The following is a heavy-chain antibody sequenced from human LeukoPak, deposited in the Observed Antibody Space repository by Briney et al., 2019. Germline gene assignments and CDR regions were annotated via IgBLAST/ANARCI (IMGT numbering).Heavy chain of an antibody. CDR1: GGSFSGYF. J-gene: IGHJ4*02. V-gene: IGHV4-34*01. CDR2: ITPSGST. Sequence: PSETLSLTCVVHGGSFSGYFWSWIRPTPEKGLEWIGEITPSGSTNYSPSIKSRVSISIDTSKKKLSLRVTSVTAADSAVYYCASSFYYDSRDYWGQGTLVTVSS. D-gene: IGHD3-22*01. CDR3: ASSFYYDSRDY.